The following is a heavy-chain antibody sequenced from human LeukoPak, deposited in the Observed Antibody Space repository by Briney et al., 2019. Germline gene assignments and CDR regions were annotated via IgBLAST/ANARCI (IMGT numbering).Heavy chain of an antibody. CDR2: INSDGSST. Sequence: GGSLRLSCAASGFTFSSYWMHWVRQAPGKGLVWVSRINSDGSSTSYADSVKGRFTTSRDNAKNTLYLQMNSLRADDTAVYYCAREWSGFGELPDNWGQGTLVTVS. CDR3: AREWSGFGELPDN. CDR1: GFTFSSYW. D-gene: IGHD3-10*01. J-gene: IGHJ4*02. V-gene: IGHV3-74*01.